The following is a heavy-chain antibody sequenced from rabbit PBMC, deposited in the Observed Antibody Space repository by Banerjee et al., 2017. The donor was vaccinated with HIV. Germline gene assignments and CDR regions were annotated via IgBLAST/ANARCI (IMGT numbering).Heavy chain of an antibody. CDR3: ARVGYTYGDGGDGYSKWGL. Sequence: QEQLVESGGNLITPGGSLTLTCTASGFSLSSYAMSWVRQAPGKGPEWIACIDAGSTGNTYYVSWAKGRFTISRTSSTTVTLQMTSLTAADTATYFCARVGYTYGDGGDGYSKWGLWGPGTLVTVS. CDR2: IDAGSTGNT. V-gene: IGHV1S45*01. CDR1: GFSLSSYA. D-gene: IGHD6-1*01. J-gene: IGHJ6*01.